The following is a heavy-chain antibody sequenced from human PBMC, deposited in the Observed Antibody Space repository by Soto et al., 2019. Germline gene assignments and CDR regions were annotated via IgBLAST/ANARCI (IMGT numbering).Heavy chain of an antibody. CDR1: GFTFSAYD. CDR2: IGAADDP. Sequence: GGSLRLSCAASGFTFSAYDMHWVRQTTGKGLEWVSAIGAADDPYYLGSVKGRFAISRENAKNSLYLQMNSLRAEDTAVYYCARAYSGRLPRRADYYFAMDVWGQGTTVTVSS. J-gene: IGHJ6*02. CDR3: ARAYSGRLPRRADYYFAMDV. D-gene: IGHD2-15*01. V-gene: IGHV3-13*05.